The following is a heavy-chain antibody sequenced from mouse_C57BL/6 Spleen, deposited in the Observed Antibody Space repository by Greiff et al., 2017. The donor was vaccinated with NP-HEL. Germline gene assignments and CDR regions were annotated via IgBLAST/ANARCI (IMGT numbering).Heavy chain of an antibody. CDR2: IDPENGDT. CDR3: TLGHYFDY. D-gene: IGHD3-1*01. V-gene: IGHV14-4*01. CDR1: GFNIKDDY. J-gene: IGHJ2*01. Sequence: EVQLQQSGAELVRPGASVKLSCTASGFNIKDDYMHWVKQRPEQGLEWIGWIDPENGDTEYASKFQGKATITADTSSNTAYLQLSSLTSEDTAVYYCTLGHYFDYWGQGTTLTVSS.